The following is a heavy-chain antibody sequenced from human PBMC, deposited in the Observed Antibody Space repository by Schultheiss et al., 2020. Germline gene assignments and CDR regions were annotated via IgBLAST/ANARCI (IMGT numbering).Heavy chain of an antibody. CDR1: GFTFSSYG. D-gene: IGHD1-26*01. J-gene: IGHJ4*02. CDR3: AKEVGVIEGDY. V-gene: IGHV3-30*18. Sequence: GGSLRLSCAASGFTFSSYGMHWVRQAPGKGLEWVAVISYDGSNKYYADSVKGRFTISRDNSKNTLYLQMNSLRAEDTAVYYCAKEVGVIEGDYWGQGTLVTVSS. CDR2: ISYDGSNK.